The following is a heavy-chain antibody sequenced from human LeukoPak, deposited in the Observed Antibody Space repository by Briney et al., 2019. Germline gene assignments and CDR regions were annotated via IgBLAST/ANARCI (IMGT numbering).Heavy chain of an antibody. CDR2: IYPGDSDT. Sequence: SGESLKISCKGSGYSFINYWITWVRQMPGKGLEWMGIIYPGDSDTRYSPSFQGQVTISADKSISTAYLQWSSLKAPDTAMYYCARLLGATSGWDYFDYWGQGTLVTVSS. CDR3: ARLLGATSGWDYFDY. D-gene: IGHD1-26*01. J-gene: IGHJ4*02. V-gene: IGHV5-51*01. CDR1: GYSFINYW.